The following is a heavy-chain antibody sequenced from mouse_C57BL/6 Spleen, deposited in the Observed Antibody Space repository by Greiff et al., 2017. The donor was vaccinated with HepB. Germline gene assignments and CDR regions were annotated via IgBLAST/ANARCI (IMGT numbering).Heavy chain of an antibody. V-gene: IGHV1-64*01. CDR2: IHPNSGSN. J-gene: IGHJ3*01. CDR1: GYSFTSYW. Sequence: QVQLQQSGAELVKPGASVKLSCKASGYSFTSYWMHWVKQRPGQGLVWIGMIHPNSGSNNYNDKFKSKDTLTVDKSSSTSYMQLSILTSEDSAVYYCARERNYYGSSWFAYWGQGTLVTVSA. CDR3: ARERNYYGSSWFAY. D-gene: IGHD1-1*01.